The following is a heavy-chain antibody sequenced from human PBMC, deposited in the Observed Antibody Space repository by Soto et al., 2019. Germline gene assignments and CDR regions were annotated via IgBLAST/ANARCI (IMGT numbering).Heavy chain of an antibody. CDR1: GYTFTSYG. D-gene: IGHD2-8*01. V-gene: IGHV1-18*01. Sequence: ASVKGSCKASGYTFTSYGISWVRQAPGQGLEWMGWISAYNGNTNYAQKLQGRVTMTTDTSTSTAYMELRSLRSDDTAVYYCARGGCTNGVCYEGNWFDPWGQGTLVTV. J-gene: IGHJ5*02. CDR3: ARGGCTNGVCYEGNWFDP. CDR2: ISAYNGNT.